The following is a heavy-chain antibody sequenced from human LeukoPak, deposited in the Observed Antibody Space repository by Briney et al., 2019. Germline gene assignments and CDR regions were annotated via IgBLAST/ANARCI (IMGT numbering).Heavy chain of an antibody. J-gene: IGHJ4*02. CDR3: AREIDSTLFDY. D-gene: IGHD2-2*01. Sequence: GGSLRLSCAASGFTFSSYEMNWVRQAPGKGLEWVSYISSSGSTIYYADSVKGRFTMYRDNAKNSLYLQMNSLRAEDTAVYYCAREIDSTLFDYWGQGTLVTVSS. CDR1: GFTFSSYE. CDR2: ISSSGSTI. V-gene: IGHV3-48*03.